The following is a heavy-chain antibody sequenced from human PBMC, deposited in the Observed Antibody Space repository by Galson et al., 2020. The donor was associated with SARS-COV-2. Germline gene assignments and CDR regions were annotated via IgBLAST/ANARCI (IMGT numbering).Heavy chain of an antibody. Sequence: SETLSLTCTVSGGSVSSGGSSWRLIRQPPGKGLEWIGSIYYSGSPNYNSSLRSRVTISIDTSKNQLSLKLSSVTAADTALYYCARGLGNTYDYYGLDVWGPGTTVTVSS. V-gene: IGHV4-61*08. J-gene: IGHJ6*02. D-gene: IGHD7-27*01. CDR2: IYYSGSP. CDR1: GGSVSSGGSS. CDR3: ARGLGNTYDYYGLDV.